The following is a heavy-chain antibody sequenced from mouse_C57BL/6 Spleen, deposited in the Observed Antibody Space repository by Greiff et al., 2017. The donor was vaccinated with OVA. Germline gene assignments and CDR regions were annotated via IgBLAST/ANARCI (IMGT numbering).Heavy chain of an antibody. CDR1: GYTFTSYW. D-gene: IGHD1-1*01. CDR3: AREDYGSSYDWYFDV. CDR2: IDPSDSET. Sequence: VKLQQPGAELVRPGSSVKLSCKASGYTFTSYWMHWVKQRPIQGLEWIGNIDPSDSETHYNQKFKDKATLTVDKSSSTAYMQLSSLTSEDSAVYYGAREDYGSSYDWYFDVWGTGTTVTVSS. J-gene: IGHJ1*03. V-gene: IGHV1-52*01.